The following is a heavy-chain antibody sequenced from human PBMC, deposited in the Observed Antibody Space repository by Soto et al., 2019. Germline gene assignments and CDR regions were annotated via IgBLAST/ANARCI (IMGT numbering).Heavy chain of an antibody. D-gene: IGHD5-18*01. J-gene: IGHJ6*02. CDR1: GFTFSSYG. CDR2: ISYDGSNK. V-gene: IGHV3-30*18. CDR3: AKDPDTAMVAELSGMDV. Sequence: GGSLRLSCAASGFTFSSYGMHWVRQAPGKGLEWVAVISYDGSNKYYADSVKGRFTISRDNSKNTLYLQMNSLRAEDTAVYYCAKDPDTAMVAELSGMDVWGQGTTVTVSS.